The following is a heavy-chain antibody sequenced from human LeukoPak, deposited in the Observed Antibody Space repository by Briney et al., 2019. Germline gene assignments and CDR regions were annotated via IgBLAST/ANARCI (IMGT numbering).Heavy chain of an antibody. CDR1: GGSISSSSYY. Sequence: PSETLSLTCTVSGGSISSSSYYWGWIRQPPGKGLEWIGSIYYSGSTYYNPSLKSRVTISVDTSKNQFSLKLSSVTAADTAVYYCATPVAGSYWYFDLWGRGTLVTVSS. D-gene: IGHD6-19*01. V-gene: IGHV4-39*01. CDR3: ATPVAGSYWYFDL. J-gene: IGHJ2*01. CDR2: IYYSGST.